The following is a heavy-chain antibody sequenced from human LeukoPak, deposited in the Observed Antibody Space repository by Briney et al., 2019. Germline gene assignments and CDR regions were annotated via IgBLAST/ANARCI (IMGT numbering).Heavy chain of an antibody. CDR2: TKYDGSEK. CDR3: ARDIEAAGLFLDY. D-gene: IGHD6-13*01. CDR1: GFTFSSYW. J-gene: IGHJ4*02. Sequence: PGGSLRLSCAASGFTFSSYWMSWVRQAPGKGLEWVANTKYDGSEKYYVDSVKGRFTISRDNAKNSLCLQMNSLRAEDTAVYYCARDIEAAGLFLDYWGQGTLVTVSS. V-gene: IGHV3-7*01.